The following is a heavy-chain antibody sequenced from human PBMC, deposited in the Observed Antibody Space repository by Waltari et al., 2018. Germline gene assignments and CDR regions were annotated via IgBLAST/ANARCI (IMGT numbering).Heavy chain of an antibody. CDR2: ISGSGNVI. CDR1: GFTFSSYE. J-gene: IGHJ4*02. V-gene: IGHV3-48*03. CDR3: ARDVAAMLY. D-gene: IGHD5-18*01. Sequence: EVQLVESGGGLVQPGGSLRLSCAASGFTFSSYEMNWVRQAPGKGLEWVSYISGSGNVIYYADSVKGRFTISRDNAENSLYLQMNSLRAEDTAVYYCARDVAAMLYWGQGTLVTVSS.